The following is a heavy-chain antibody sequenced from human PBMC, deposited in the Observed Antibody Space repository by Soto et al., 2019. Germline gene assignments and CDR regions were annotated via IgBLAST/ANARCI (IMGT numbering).Heavy chain of an antibody. D-gene: IGHD3-22*01. J-gene: IGHJ3*02. V-gene: IGHV3-33*01. CDR2: MWYDGSNK. Sequence: GGSLRLSCAASGFTFSRYGIHWVRQAPGKGLERLAVMWYDGSNKYYADSVKGRFTISRDNSKNTLYLQMNSLRAEDTAVYYCARAGYYDSSGSDAFDIWGQGTMVTVSS. CDR3: ARAGYYDSSGSDAFDI. CDR1: GFTFSRYG.